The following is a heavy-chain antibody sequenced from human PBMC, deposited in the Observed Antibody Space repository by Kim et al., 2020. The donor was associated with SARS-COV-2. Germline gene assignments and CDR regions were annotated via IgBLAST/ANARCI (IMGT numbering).Heavy chain of an antibody. D-gene: IGHD4-17*01. CDR3: ARRLNGDQIDY. CDR1: GFTFDDYG. V-gene: IGHV3-20*04. CDR2: INWNGAST. J-gene: IGHJ4*02. Sequence: GGSLRLSCAASGFTFDDYGMSWVRQAPGKGLEWVSGINWNGASTGYADSVKGQFTISRDNAKNSLYLQMNSLRAEDTALYYCARRLNGDQIDYWGQGTLVTVSS.